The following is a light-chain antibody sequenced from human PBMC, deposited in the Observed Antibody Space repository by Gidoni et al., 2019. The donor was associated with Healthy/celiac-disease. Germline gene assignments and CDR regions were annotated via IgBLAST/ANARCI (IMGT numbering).Light chain of an antibody. CDR3: QVWDSSTAVV. V-gene: IGLV3-9*01. CDR2: RDS. Sequence: SYELTQTRSVSVALGQTARITCGGNNIGSKNVHWYQQKPGQAPVVVIYRDSNRPSGCPERFSGSNSGNTATLTISRAQAGDEADYYCQVWDSSTAVVFGGGTKLTVL. CDR1: NIGSKN. J-gene: IGLJ2*01.